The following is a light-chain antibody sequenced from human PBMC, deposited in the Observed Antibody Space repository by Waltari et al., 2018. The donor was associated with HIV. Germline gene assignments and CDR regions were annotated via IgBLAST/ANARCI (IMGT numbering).Light chain of an antibody. V-gene: IGLV2-23*03. CDR2: EGD. J-gene: IGLJ2*01. Sequence: QSALTQPPSVSGSPGQSITISSTGPSRHVGNYNLVSWYQQHPGKAPKLIIYEGDKRPSGVSNRFSGSKSGNTASLTISGLQAEDEAHYYCCSYAGSDTFVFGGGTKLTVL. CDR1: SRHVGNYNL. CDR3: CSYAGSDTFV.